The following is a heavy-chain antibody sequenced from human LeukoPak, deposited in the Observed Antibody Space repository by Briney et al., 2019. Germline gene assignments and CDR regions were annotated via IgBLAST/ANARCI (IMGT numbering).Heavy chain of an antibody. CDR2: ISSSSSYI. CDR1: GYTFSSYS. Sequence: KPGGSLRLSCAASGYTFSSYSMNWVRQAPGKGREWVSSISSSSSYIYYADSVKGRFTISRDNAKNSLYLQMNSLRVEDTAVYYCARLGTVAGHTFDYWGQGTLVTVSS. CDR3: ARLGTVAGHTFDY. J-gene: IGHJ4*02. V-gene: IGHV3-21*01. D-gene: IGHD6-19*01.